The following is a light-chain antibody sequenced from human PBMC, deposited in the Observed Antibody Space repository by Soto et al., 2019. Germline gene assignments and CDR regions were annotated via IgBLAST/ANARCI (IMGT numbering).Light chain of an antibody. Sequence: DIQMTQSPSSLSASVGDRVTITCRASQSISSYLNWYQQKPGKAPKLLFYAASSLQSGVPSRFSGSGSGTDFPLTISSLHPEDFATYYCQQSYSTPYTFGQGTKLEIK. V-gene: IGKV1-39*01. CDR1: QSISSY. J-gene: IGKJ2*01. CDR2: AAS. CDR3: QQSYSTPYT.